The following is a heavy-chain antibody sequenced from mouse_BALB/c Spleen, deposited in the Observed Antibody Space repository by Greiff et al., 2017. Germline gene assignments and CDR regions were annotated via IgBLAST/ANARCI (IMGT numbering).Heavy chain of an antibody. Sequence: EVKLVESGGGLVKPGGSLKLSCAASGFAFSSYDMSWVRQTPEKRLEWVAYISSGGGSTYYPDTVKGRFTISRDNAKNTLYLQMSSLKSEDTAMYYCARHNPYYGYAMDYWGQGTSVTVSS. J-gene: IGHJ4*01. V-gene: IGHV5-12-1*01. CDR1: GFAFSSYD. D-gene: IGHD1-1*01. CDR2: ISSGGGST. CDR3: ARHNPYYGYAMDY.